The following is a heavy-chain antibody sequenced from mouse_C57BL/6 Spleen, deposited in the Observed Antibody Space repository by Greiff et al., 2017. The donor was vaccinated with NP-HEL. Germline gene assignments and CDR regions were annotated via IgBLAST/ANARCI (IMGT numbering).Heavy chain of an antibody. V-gene: IGHV2-6-1*01. J-gene: IGHJ2*01. Sequence: QVQLKQSGPGLVAPSQSLSITCTVSGFSLTSYGVHWVRQPPGKGLEWLVVIWSDGSTTYNSALKSRLSISKDNSKSQVFLKMNSLQTDDPAMYYCARHGDGSGYFDYWGQGTTLTVSS. D-gene: IGHD3-2*02. CDR2: IWSDGST. CDR1: GFSLTSYG. CDR3: ARHGDGSGYFDY.